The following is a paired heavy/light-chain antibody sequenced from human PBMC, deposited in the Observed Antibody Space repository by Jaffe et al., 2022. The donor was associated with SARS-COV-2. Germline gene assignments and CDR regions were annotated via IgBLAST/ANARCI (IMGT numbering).Light chain of an antibody. V-gene: IGKV1-27*01. CDR2: AAS. Sequence: DIQMTQSPSSLSASVGDRVTITCRASQGISSSLAWYQQKPGKVPKLLIYAASTLQSGVPSRFSGSGSGTDFTLTISSLQPEDVATYYCQKYNSDPYTFGQGTKLEIK. CDR1: QGISSS. J-gene: IGKJ2*01. CDR3: QKYNSDPYT.
Heavy chain of an antibody. CDR2: INPRGGST. CDR3: ARDKLAVAVPNNYYGLDV. CDR1: GYTFTNYY. J-gene: IGHJ6*02. V-gene: IGHV1-46*01. Sequence: QVQLVQSGAEVKKPGASVKVSCKASGYTFTNYYMHWVRQAPGQGLEWMGIINPRGGSTRYAQRFQGRVIMTRDTSTSTDYMELSSLRSEDTAVYYCARDKLAVAVPNNYYGLDVWGQGTTVTVSS. D-gene: IGHD6-19*01.